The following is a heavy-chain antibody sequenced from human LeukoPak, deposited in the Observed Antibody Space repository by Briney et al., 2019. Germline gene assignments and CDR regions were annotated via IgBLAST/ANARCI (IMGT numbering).Heavy chain of an antibody. CDR2: IYSGGST. V-gene: IGHV3-53*01. J-gene: IGHJ2*01. D-gene: IGHD2-21*02. CDR1: GFTVSSNY. Sequence: GGSLRLSCAASGFTVSSNYMSWVRQAPGKGLEWVSVIYSGGSTYYADSVKGRFTISRDNSKNTLYLQMNSLRAEDTAMYYCLVVTAHYWYFDLWGRGTLVTVSP. CDR3: LVVTAHYWYFDL.